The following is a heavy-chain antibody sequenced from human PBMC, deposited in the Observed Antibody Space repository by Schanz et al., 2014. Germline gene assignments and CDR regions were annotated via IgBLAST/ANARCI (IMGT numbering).Heavy chain of an antibody. CDR1: GYRFIGYY. J-gene: IGHJ2*01. CDR2: IIPILGME. D-gene: IGHD6-6*01. Sequence: QVLLVQSGAEVKKPGASVKVSCKASGYRFIGYYVHWVRQAPGQGLEWMGKIIPILGMENYAQKFQGRVTITADISTSTAYMDLSSLRSDDTAVYYCARAGQDFEYSSLSPIWYFDLWGRGTLVTVSS. CDR3: ARAGQDFEYSSLSPIWYFDL. V-gene: IGHV1-69*09.